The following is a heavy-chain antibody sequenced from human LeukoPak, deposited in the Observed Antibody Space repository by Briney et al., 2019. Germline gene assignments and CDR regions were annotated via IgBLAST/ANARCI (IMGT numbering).Heavy chain of an antibody. J-gene: IGHJ4*02. CDR1: GYTFTGYA. Sequence: ASVKVSCKTSGYTFTGYAIHWVRQAPGQRLEWMGCINGDNANTQYSHKYQGRVTITRDTSARTAHMELSSLTSEDMGVFYCARGGSNSGGWTLDYWGQGALVSVSS. CDR2: INGDNANT. D-gene: IGHD6-19*01. V-gene: IGHV1-3*03. CDR3: ARGGSNSGGWTLDY.